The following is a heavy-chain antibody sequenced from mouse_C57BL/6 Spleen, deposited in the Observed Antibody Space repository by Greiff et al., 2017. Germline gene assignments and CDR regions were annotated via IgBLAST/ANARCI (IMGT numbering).Heavy chain of an antibody. CDR2: INPSNGGT. V-gene: IGHV1-53*01. J-gene: IGHJ1*03. Sequence: QVQLQQPGTELVKPGASVKLSCKASGYTFTSYWMHWVKQRPGQGLAWIGNINPSNGGTNYNEKFKSKATLTVDNSSSTAYMQLSSLTSEDSAVYYCARRIYYGSSFWYFGVWGTGTTVAVSS. CDR3: ARRIYYGSSFWYFGV. CDR1: GYTFTSYW. D-gene: IGHD1-1*01.